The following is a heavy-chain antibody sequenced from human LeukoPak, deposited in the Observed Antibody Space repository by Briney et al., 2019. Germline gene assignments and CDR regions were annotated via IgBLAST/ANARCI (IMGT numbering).Heavy chain of an antibody. Sequence: ASETLSLTCTVSGVSISSSSYYWGWIRQPPGKGLEWIGSIYYSGSTYYNPSLKSRVTISGDTSKNQFSLKLSSVTAADTAVYYCARLHSRGYDYVWGSPPWGQGTLVTVSS. V-gene: IGHV4-39*01. CDR1: GVSISSSSYY. CDR2: IYYSGST. J-gene: IGHJ5*02. CDR3: ARLHSRGYDYVWGSPP. D-gene: IGHD3-16*01.